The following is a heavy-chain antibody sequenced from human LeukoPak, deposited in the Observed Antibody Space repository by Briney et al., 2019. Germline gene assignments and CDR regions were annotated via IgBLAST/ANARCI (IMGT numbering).Heavy chain of an antibody. Sequence: SDTQSLLCAVYGGPFRGYYWIWIRDPPGRALEGIREIYRRGSTKHNPPLKSLVTISVDTSKNQFSLKLNSVTPADTCVFYCARGPLRTYYYDSSGYGSNKPFDYWGQGTLVTVSP. V-gene: IGHV4-34*01. CDR2: IYRRGST. D-gene: IGHD3-22*01. CDR1: GGPFRGYY. CDR3: ARGPLRTYYYDSSGYGSNKPFDY. J-gene: IGHJ4*02.